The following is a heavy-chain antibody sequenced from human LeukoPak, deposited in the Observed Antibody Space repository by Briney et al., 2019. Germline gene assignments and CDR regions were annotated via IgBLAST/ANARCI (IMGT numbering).Heavy chain of an antibody. CDR2: IYYSGST. CDR1: GGSISSSNYY. CDR3: ATSGWYLLPGIY. Sequence: SETLSLTCTVSGGSISSSNYYWGWIRQPPGKGMEWIGSIYYSGSTYYNPSLKIRVTISVDTSKNHFSLKLRSVTAADTAVYYCATSGWYLLPGIYWGQGTLVTVSS. V-gene: IGHV4-39*02. J-gene: IGHJ4*02. D-gene: IGHD6-19*01.